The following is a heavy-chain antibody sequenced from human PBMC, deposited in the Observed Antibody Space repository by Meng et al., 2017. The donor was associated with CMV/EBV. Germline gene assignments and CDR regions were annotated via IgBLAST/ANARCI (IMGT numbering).Heavy chain of an antibody. CDR1: GGSFSGYY. J-gene: IGHJ6*02. CDR2: INHSGST. Sequence: SETLSLTCAVYGGSFSGYYWSWIRQPPGKGLEWIGEINHSGSTNYNPSLKSQVTISVDTSKNQFSLKLSSVTAADTAVYYCARRAAAGIGYYYGMDVWGQGTTVTVSS. CDR3: ARRAAAGIGYYYGMDV. V-gene: IGHV4-34*01. D-gene: IGHD6-13*01.